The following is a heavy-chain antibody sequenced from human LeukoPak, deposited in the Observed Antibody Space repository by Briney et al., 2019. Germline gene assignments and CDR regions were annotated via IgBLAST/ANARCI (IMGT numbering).Heavy chain of an antibody. CDR3: ARRGVDTAMVSYWYFDL. CDR2: IYPGDSDT. CDR1: GYSFTSYW. J-gene: IGHJ2*01. D-gene: IGHD5-18*01. V-gene: IGHV5-51*01. Sequence: GESLKISCKGSGYSFTSYWIGWVRQMPGKGLEWMGIIYPGDSDTRYSPSFQGQVTISADESISTAYLQWSSLKASDTAMYYCARRGVDTAMVSYWYFDLWGRGTLVTVSS.